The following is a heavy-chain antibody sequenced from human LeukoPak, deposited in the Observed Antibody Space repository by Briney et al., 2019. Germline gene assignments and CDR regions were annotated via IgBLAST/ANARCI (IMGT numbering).Heavy chain of an antibody. CDR3: ARDQAAITTPLAWSFAL. V-gene: IGHV1-46*01. D-gene: IGHD1-14*01. J-gene: IGHJ2*01. CDR2: FNPAGGRT. Sequence: ASVKVSCKASANTFTDFYMHWVRQAPGQGLEWMGIFNPAGGRTSFAQKFQGRVTITRDTSTNTLYMELSSLRSEDTAVYYCARDQAAITTPLAWSFALWGRGTLVTVSS. CDR1: ANTFTDFY.